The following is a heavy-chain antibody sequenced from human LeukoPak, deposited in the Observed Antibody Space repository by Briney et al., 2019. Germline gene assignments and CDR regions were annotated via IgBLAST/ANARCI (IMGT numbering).Heavy chain of an antibody. CDR1: GFNFSSFG. CDR2: SRYNGIET. Sequence: PGRSLRLSCAASGFNFSSFGMHWVRQAPGKGLEWVAFSRYNGIETYFADSVKGRFTISRDNSKNTLYLQINSPRGDDSAVYFCARPYGGNFFDYWGQGTLVTVSS. CDR3: ARPYGGNFFDY. J-gene: IGHJ4*02. V-gene: IGHV3-30*02. D-gene: IGHD4-23*01.